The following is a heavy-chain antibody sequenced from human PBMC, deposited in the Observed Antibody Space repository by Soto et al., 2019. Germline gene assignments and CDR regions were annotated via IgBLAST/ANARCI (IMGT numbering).Heavy chain of an antibody. J-gene: IGHJ3*02. CDR2: INHSGST. CDR1: GGSFSGYY. CDR3: ARRRRITMVRGNAFDI. V-gene: IGHV4-34*01. D-gene: IGHD3-10*01. Sequence: SETLSLTCAVYGGSFSGYYWSWIRQPPGKGLEWIGEINHSGSTNYNPSLKSRVTISVDTSKNQFSLKLSSVTAADTAVYYCARRRRITMVRGNAFDIWGQGTMVTVSS.